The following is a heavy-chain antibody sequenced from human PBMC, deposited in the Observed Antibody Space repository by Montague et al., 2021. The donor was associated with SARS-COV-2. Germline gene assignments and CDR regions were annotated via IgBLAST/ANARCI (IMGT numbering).Heavy chain of an antibody. CDR3: ATLTQANGDF. CDR1: SDSINSYY. CDR2: VYSSGTT. V-gene: IGHV4-4*08. D-gene: IGHD4/OR15-4a*01. Sequence: SXTLSLTCTVSSDSINSYYWGWIRQPPGKRLEWLGYVYSSGTTNYNPSLNSRIAISVDTSKNQFSLRLDSVTAADTAIYYCATLTQANGDFGGQGALVTVS. J-gene: IGHJ4*02.